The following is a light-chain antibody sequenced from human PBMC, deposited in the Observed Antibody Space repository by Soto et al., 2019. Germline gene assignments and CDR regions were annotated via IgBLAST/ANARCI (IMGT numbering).Light chain of an antibody. CDR2: GAA. V-gene: IGKV3-11*01. CDR3: QHRDNWPSVT. CDR1: QSVSSS. Sequence: EIVLTQSPATLSLSPGNRASLSCRAGQSVSSSLAWYQHQPGQAPRLLIYGAANRAAGIPARFSGSGSGTPFTLTISSLEPEDFAVYCCQHRDNWPSVTFGGGTKLQIK. J-gene: IGKJ4*01.